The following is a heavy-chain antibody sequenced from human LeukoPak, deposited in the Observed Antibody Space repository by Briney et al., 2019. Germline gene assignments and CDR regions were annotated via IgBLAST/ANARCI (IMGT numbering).Heavy chain of an antibody. CDR3: AKDGGLWVSAHWGDS. CDR2: ITTSDGNT. J-gene: IGHJ4*02. V-gene: IGHV3-23*01. CDR1: GFTFSSYS. D-gene: IGHD7-27*01. Sequence: GGSLRLSCAASGFTFSSYSMNWVRQAPGKGLEWVSTITTSDGNTYYADSVKGRFTVSRDNSKNTLFLQMNSLRAEDTAVYYCAKDGGLWVSAHWGDSWGRGTLVTVSS.